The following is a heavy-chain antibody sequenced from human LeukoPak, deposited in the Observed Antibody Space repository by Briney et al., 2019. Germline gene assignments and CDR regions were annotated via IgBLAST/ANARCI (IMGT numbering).Heavy chain of an antibody. J-gene: IGHJ1*01. V-gene: IGHV4-59*01. CDR1: GGSISSYY. Sequence: SETLSLTCTVSGGSISSYYWSWIRQPPGKGLEWIGYIYYSGSTHYNPSLKSRVTISVDTSKKQFSLKLRSVTAADTAVYYCAKEIYGDSTGGRFQQWGQGTLATVSS. CDR3: AKEIYGDSTGGRFQQ. D-gene: IGHD4-17*01. CDR2: IYYSGST.